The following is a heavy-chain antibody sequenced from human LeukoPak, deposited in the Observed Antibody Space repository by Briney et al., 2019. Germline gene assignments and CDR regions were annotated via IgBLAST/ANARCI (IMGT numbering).Heavy chain of an antibody. CDR1: GYTFTGYY. Sequence: ASVKVSCKASGYTFTGYYMHWVRQATGQGLEWMGWMNPNSGNTGYAQKFRGRVTITRNTSISTAYMELSSLRSEDTAVYYCARGKRWADSSSRMDVWGKGTTVTVSS. V-gene: IGHV1-8*03. D-gene: IGHD6-6*01. CDR2: MNPNSGNT. CDR3: ARGKRWADSSSRMDV. J-gene: IGHJ6*04.